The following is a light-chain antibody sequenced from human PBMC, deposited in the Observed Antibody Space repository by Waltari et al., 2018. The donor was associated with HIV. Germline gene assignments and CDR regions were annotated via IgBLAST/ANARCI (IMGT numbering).Light chain of an antibody. J-gene: IGLJ1*01. V-gene: IGLV2-11*01. CDR2: DVS. Sequence: QSALTQPRSVSGSPGQSVTIYCTGTSSDVGGYKYVSWYQQHPGKAPKLMLYDVSKPPSWVPDRFSGSKSGNTASLTISGLQAEDEADYYCCSYAGSYTYVFGTGTKVTVL. CDR1: SSDVGGYKY. CDR3: CSYAGSYTYV.